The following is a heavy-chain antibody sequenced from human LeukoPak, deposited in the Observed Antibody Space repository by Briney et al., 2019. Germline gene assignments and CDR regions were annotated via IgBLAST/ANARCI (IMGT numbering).Heavy chain of an antibody. J-gene: IGHJ4*02. CDR1: GFTFSSYT. D-gene: IGHD3-16*02. CDR2: IGTSSTTI. V-gene: IGHV3-48*01. CDR3: AREGPGATFGGVIPH. Sequence: PGGSLRLSCAASGFTFSSYTMDWVRQPPGKGLEWVSNIGTSSTTIYYADSVKGRFTISRDNAKNSLYLQMNSLRAEDTAVYYCAREGPGATFGGVIPHWGQGTLVTVSS.